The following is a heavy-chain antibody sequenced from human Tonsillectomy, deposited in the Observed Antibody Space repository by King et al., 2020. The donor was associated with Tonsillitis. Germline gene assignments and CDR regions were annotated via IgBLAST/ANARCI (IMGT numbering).Heavy chain of an antibody. CDR3: ARKNDWYFDL. V-gene: IGHV3-33*08. CDR1: GFTFSSYG. Sequence: VQLVESGGGVVQPGRSLRLSCVVSGFTFSSYGLHWVRQAPGKGLEWVAVIGYDGSNRDYVDSVKGLFTISIDDSKNTLYLQMNSLRAEDTAVYYCARKNDWYFDLWGRGTLVTVSS. CDR2: IGYDGSNR. J-gene: IGHJ2*01. D-gene: IGHD1-1*01.